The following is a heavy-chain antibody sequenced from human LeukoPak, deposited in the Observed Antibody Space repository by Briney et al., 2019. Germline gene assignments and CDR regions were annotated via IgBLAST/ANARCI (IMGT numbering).Heavy chain of an antibody. Sequence: GESLKISCKGSGYSLTTYWIGWVRQMPGKGLEWMGIIYPGDSDTRYSPSFQGQVTISADKSISTAYLQWSSLKASDTAMYYCARRPSYSSGYFDYWGQGTLVTVSS. CDR3: ARRPSYSSGYFDY. D-gene: IGHD3-22*01. CDR1: GYSLTTYW. CDR2: IYPGDSDT. V-gene: IGHV5-51*01. J-gene: IGHJ4*02.